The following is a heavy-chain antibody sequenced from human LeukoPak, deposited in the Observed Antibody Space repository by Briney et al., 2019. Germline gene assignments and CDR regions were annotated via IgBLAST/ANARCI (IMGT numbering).Heavy chain of an antibody. V-gene: IGHV3-21*01. CDR2: ISSSSSYI. J-gene: IGHJ4*02. CDR3: ARDSSDGIDY. CDR1: GFPFHSYN. D-gene: IGHD6-25*01. Sequence: PGGAPRLSLAASGFPFHSYNMNWVRQAPRKGGEWVSSISSSSSYIYYADSVKGRFTISRDNAKNSLYLQMNSLRAEDTAVYYCARDSSDGIDYWGQGTLVTVSS.